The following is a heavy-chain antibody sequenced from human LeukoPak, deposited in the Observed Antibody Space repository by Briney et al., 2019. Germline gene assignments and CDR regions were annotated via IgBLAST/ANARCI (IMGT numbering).Heavy chain of an antibody. CDR3: GRGGRWGSTSRPPDY. V-gene: IGHV4-4*07. CDR1: GDSISSYY. CDR2: IYSSGST. J-gene: IGHJ4*02. Sequence: SETLSLTCTVSGDSISSYYWSWFRQPPGKGLEWFGSIYSSGSTTSNPSLESRVTMSGDTAKNHFSLKLSSVPTADTAAYYCGRGGRWGSTSRPPDYWGQGTLVTVSS. D-gene: IGHD1-26*01.